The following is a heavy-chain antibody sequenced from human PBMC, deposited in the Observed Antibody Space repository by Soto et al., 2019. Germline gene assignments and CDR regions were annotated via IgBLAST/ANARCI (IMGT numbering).Heavy chain of an antibody. CDR3: ARDRRYYDSSGSPFDY. CDR2: IWYDGSNK. CDR1: GFTFSSYG. D-gene: IGHD3-22*01. J-gene: IGHJ4*02. V-gene: IGHV3-33*01. Sequence: GGSLRLSCAASGFTFSSYGMHWVRQAPGKGLEWVAVIWYDGSNKYYADSVKGRFTISRDNSKNTLYLQMNSLRAEDTAVYYCARDRRYYDSSGSPFDYWGQGTLVTVSS.